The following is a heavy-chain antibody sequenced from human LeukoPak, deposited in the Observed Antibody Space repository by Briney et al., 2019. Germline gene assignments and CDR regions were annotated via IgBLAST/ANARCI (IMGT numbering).Heavy chain of an antibody. Sequence: ASVKVSCKASGYTFTSYGISWVRQAPGQGLEWIGWISAYNGNTNYAQKLQGRVTMTTDTSTSTTYMELRSLRSDDTAVYYCARDRGYDILTGPGYWGQGTLVTVSS. CDR3: ARDRGYDILTGPGY. V-gene: IGHV1-18*01. J-gene: IGHJ4*02. D-gene: IGHD3-9*01. CDR1: GYTFTSYG. CDR2: ISAYNGNT.